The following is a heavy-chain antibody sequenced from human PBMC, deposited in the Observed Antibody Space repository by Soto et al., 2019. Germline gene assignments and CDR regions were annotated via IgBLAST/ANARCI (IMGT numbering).Heavy chain of an antibody. V-gene: IGHV4-30-4*01. Sequence: SETVSLTCTVSGGSISSGDYYWSWILHPPGKGLEWIGYIYYSGSTYYNPSLKSRVTISVDTSKNQFSLKLSSVTAADTAVYYRARVRIAAAGTIGFDRWGQGTLVTVSS. CDR3: ARVRIAAAGTIGFDR. J-gene: IGHJ5*02. CDR1: GGSISSGDYY. D-gene: IGHD6-13*01. CDR2: IYYSGST.